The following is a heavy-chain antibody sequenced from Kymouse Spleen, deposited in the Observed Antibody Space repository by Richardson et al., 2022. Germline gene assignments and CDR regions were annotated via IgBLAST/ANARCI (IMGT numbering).Heavy chain of an antibody. CDR3: ARQYNWNYGGRYYYYYGMDV. J-gene: IGHJ6*02. CDR1: GGSISSSSYY. D-gene: IGHD1-7*01. V-gene: IGHV4-39*01. CDR2: IYYSGST. Sequence: QLQLQESGPGLVKPSETLSLTCTVSGGSISSSSYYWGWIRQPPGKGLEWIGSIYYSGSTYYNPSLKSRVTISVDTSKNQFSLKLSSVTAADTAVYYCARQYNWNYGGRYYYYYGMDVWGQGTTVTVSS.